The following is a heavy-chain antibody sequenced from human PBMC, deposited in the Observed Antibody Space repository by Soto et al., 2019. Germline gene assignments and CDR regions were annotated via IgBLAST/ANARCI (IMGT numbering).Heavy chain of an antibody. CDR3: ARDGRGYSYGVNWFDP. Sequence: TSETLSLTCTVSGGSISSGGYYWSWIRQHPGKGLEWIGYIYYSGSTYYNPSLKSRVTISVDTSKNQFSLKLSSVTAADTAVYYCARDGRGYSYGVNWFDPWGQGTLVTVSS. CDR1: GGSISSGGYY. V-gene: IGHV4-31*03. D-gene: IGHD5-18*01. J-gene: IGHJ5*02. CDR2: IYYSGST.